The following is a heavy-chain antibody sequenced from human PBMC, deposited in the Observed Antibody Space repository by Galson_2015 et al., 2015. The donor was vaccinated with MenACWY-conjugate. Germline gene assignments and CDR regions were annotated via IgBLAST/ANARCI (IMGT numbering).Heavy chain of an antibody. D-gene: IGHD2-2*01. CDR3: AVYCSSTRCYGASGGY. CDR1: GFTFSSYW. CDR2: INSDGSST. Sequence: SLRLSCAASGFTFSSYWMHWVRQAPGKGLVWVSLINSDGSSTSYADSVKGRFTISRDNAKNTLYLQMNSLRAEDTAVYYCAVYCSSTRCYGASGGYWGQGTLV. V-gene: IGHV3-74*01. J-gene: IGHJ4*02.